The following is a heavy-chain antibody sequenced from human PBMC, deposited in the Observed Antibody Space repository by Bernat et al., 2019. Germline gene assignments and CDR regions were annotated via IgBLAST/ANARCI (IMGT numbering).Heavy chain of an antibody. D-gene: IGHD2/OR15-2a*01. CDR3: AKDPGWSPGTTLGY. V-gene: IGHV3-23*01. CDR1: GFTFSSYA. CDR2: ISGSGGST. J-gene: IGHJ4*02. Sequence: EVQLLESGGGLVQPGGSLRLSCAASGFTFSSYAMSWVRQAPGKGLGWVSAISGSGGSTYYADSVKGRFTIARDNSKNTLYLQMNSLRAEDTAVYYCAKDPGWSPGTTLGYWGQGTLVTVSS.